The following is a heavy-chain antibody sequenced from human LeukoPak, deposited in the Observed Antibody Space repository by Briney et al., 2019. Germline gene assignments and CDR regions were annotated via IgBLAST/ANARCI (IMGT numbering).Heavy chain of an antibody. D-gene: IGHD6-6*01. V-gene: IGHV1-69*13. J-gene: IGHJ4*02. CDR2: IIPIFGTA. CDR3: ARDLGVSSSSLDY. CDR1: GYTFTGYY. Sequence: GASVKVSCKASGYTFTGYYMHWVRQAPGQGLEWMGGIIPIFGTANYAQKFQGRATITADESTSTAYMELSSLRSEDTAVYYCARDLGVSSSSLDYWGQGTLVTVSS.